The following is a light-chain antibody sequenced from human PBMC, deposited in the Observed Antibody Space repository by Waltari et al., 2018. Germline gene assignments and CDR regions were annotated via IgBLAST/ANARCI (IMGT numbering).Light chain of an antibody. CDR2: DVS. J-gene: IGLJ2*01. Sequence: QSALTQPASVSGSPGQSITISCTGTSSDLGGYNYVSWYQQHPGKAPKLMIYDVSNRPSGVSNRFSGSKSGNMASLTISVLQAEDEADYYCSSYTSSSTLVVFGGGTKLTVL. CDR3: SSYTSSSTLVV. V-gene: IGLV2-14*03. CDR1: SSDLGGYNY.